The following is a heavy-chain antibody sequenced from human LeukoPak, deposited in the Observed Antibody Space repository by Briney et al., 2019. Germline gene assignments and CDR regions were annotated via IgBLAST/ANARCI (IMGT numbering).Heavy chain of an antibody. J-gene: IGHJ4*02. D-gene: IGHD3-22*01. CDR3: ARGDYYDSSPFDY. CDR1: GFTFSSYG. Sequence: GGSLRLSCAASGFTFSSYGMHWVRQAPGKGLEWVAVIWYDGSNKNYADSVKGRFTISRDNPKNTLYLQMNSLRAEDTAVYYCARGDYYDSSPFDYWGQGTLVTVSS. V-gene: IGHV3-33*01. CDR2: IWYDGSNK.